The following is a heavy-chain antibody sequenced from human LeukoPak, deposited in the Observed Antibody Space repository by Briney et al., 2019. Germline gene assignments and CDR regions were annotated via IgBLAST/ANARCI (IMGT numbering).Heavy chain of an antibody. D-gene: IGHD1-14*01. V-gene: IGHV3-23*01. Sequence: GGSLRLSCAASVFTFSNYAMNWVRQAPGKGLEWVSGISGGGGSTYYADSVKGRFTISRDNSKNTLYLQMHSLIAEATALYYYAKASGINHYHWFDPWGQGTLVTVSS. J-gene: IGHJ5*02. CDR3: AKASGINHYHWFDP. CDR2: ISGGGGST. CDR1: VFTFSNYA.